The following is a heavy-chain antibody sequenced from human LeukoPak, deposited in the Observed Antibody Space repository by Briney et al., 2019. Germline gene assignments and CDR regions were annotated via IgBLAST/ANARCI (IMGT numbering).Heavy chain of an antibody. J-gene: IGHJ6*02. Sequence: ASVKVSCKASGYTFTSYGISWVRQAPGQGLEWMGWISAYNGNTNYAQKLQGRVTMTTDTSTSTAYMELRSLRSDDTAVYYCARDGDYYDSSGPYGGYYYYGMDVWGQGTTVTVSS. V-gene: IGHV1-18*01. D-gene: IGHD3-22*01. CDR3: ARDGDYYDSSGPYGGYYYYGMDV. CDR2: ISAYNGNT. CDR1: GYTFTSYG.